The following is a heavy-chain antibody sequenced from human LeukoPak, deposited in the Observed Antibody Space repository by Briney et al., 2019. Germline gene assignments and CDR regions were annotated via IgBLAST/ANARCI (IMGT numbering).Heavy chain of an antibody. CDR1: GFTFSSYS. CDR3: ARGPRSGGSCYFDY. CDR2: ISSSNSAI. Sequence: GGSLRLSCAASGFTFSSYSMNWVRQAPGKGLEWVSYISSSNSAIYHADSVKGRFTISRDNAKNSLYLQMNGLRVDDTAVYYCARGPRSGGSCYFDYWGQGTLVTASS. V-gene: IGHV3-48*01. J-gene: IGHJ4*02. D-gene: IGHD2-15*01.